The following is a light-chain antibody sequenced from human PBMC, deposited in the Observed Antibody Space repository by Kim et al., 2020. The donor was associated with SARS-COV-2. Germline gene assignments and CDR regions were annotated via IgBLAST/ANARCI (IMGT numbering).Light chain of an antibody. CDR3: QQHSTSGIT. J-gene: IGKJ3*01. V-gene: IGKV3-20*01. Sequence: SPVESATLSCRASQSVSSGYLAWYQQKPGQAPRLLIYGASSRATGIPDRFTGSGSGTDFTLTINRLEPEDLAVYYCQQHSTSGITFGPGTKVDIK. CDR2: GAS. CDR1: QSVSSGY.